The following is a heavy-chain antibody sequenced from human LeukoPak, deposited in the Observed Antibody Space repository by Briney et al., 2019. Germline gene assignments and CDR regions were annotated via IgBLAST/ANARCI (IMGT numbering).Heavy chain of an antibody. D-gene: IGHD3-9*01. CDR3: AKVLSGYFDWLSPGSSFDY. CDR2: ISGSGGST. J-gene: IGHJ4*02. CDR1: EFSVGSNY. Sequence: PGGSLRLSCAASEFSVGSNYMTWVRQAPGKGLEWVSAISGSGGSTYYADSVKGRFTISRDNSKNTLYLQMNSLRAEDTAVYYCAKVLSGYFDWLSPGSSFDYWGQGTLVTVSS. V-gene: IGHV3-23*01.